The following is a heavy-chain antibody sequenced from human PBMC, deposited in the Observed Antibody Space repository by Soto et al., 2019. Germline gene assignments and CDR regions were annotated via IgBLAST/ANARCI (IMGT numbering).Heavy chain of an antibody. CDR2: IYYSGST. J-gene: IGHJ3*02. Sequence: SETLSLTCTVSGGSISSGDYYWSWIRQPPGKGLEWIGYIYYSGSTYYNPSLKSRVTISVDTSKNQFSLKLSSVTAADTAVYYCARVSGVNAFDIWGQGTMAAVSS. D-gene: IGHD2-15*01. CDR1: GGSISSGDYY. V-gene: IGHV4-30-4*01. CDR3: ARVSGVNAFDI.